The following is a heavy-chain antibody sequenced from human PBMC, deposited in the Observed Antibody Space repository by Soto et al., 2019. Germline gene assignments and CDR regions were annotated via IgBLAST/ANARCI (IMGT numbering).Heavy chain of an antibody. CDR1: GFTFSTYW. V-gene: IGHV3-7*05. D-gene: IGHD3-16*01. CDR3: ARDWGAPGRGSALGYYYHFGMDV. Sequence: EVQLVASGGGLVQPGGSLRLSCAASGFTFSTYWMNWVRQAPGKGLEWVANIKEYGSEAYYVDSVKGRFTISRDNAKNSLYLDMNSLRGEDTAVYYCARDWGAPGRGSALGYYYHFGMDVWGQGTTVTVPS. CDR2: IKEYGSEA. J-gene: IGHJ6*02.